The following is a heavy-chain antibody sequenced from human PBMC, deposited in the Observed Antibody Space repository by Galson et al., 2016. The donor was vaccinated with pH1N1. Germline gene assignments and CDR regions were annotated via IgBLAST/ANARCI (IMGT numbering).Heavy chain of an antibody. J-gene: IGHJ6*02. V-gene: IGHV7-4-1*02. D-gene: IGHD3-16*01. CDR2: INTNTGNP. CDR1: GYTFTNYA. CDR3: ARDGDGRLNVGELFGGRYQDYGMDV. Sequence: SVKVSCKASGYTFTNYAMNWVRQAPGQGLEWMGWINTNTGNPTYVQGFTGRFVFSLDTSVSTAYLQISGLKAEDTAVYYCARDGDGRLNVGELFGGRYQDYGMDVWGQGTTVTVSS.